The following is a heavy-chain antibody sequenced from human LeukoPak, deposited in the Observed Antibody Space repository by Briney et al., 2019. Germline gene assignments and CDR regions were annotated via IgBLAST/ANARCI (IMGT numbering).Heavy chain of an antibody. CDR3: ARFSSSWYGVDV. CDR1: GGSINSYF. CDR2: IYYSGST. J-gene: IGHJ6*04. D-gene: IGHD6-13*01. V-gene: IGHV4-59*01. Sequence: SETLSLTRTVSGGSINSYFWTWIRQPPGKGLEWIGYIYYSGSTNYNPSLKSRVTISVDTSKNHFSLKLSSVTAADTAVYYCARFSSSWYGVDVWGKGITVTVSS.